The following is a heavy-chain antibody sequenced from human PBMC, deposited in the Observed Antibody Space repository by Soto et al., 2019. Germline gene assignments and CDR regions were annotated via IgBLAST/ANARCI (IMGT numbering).Heavy chain of an antibody. CDR1: GFTFSSYW. CDR3: ARSGAVAGLDY. V-gene: IGHV3-74*01. Sequence: EVQLVESGGGLVQPGGSLRVSCAASGFTFSSYWMHWVRQAPGKGLVWVSRINSDGSSTSYADSVKGRFTISRDNAKNTLYLQRNRLRAGDKAIYYCARSGAVAGLDYWGQGTLVTVSS. CDR2: INSDGSST. D-gene: IGHD6-19*01. J-gene: IGHJ4*02.